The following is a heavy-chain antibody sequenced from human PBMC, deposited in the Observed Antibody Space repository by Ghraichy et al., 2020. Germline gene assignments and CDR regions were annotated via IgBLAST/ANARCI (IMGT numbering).Heavy chain of an antibody. CDR2: INHSGST. CDR1: GGSFSGYY. J-gene: IGHJ4*02. D-gene: IGHD7-27*01. Sequence: SETLSLTCAVYGGSFSGYYWSWIRQPPGKGLEWIGEINHSGSTNYNPSLKSRVTISVDTSKNQFSLKLSSVTAADTAVYYCASFNWGRSYWGQGTLVTVSS. V-gene: IGHV4-34*01. CDR3: ASFNWGRSY.